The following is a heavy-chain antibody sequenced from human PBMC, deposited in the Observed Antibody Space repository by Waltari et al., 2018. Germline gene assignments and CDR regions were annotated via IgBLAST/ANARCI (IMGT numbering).Heavy chain of an antibody. J-gene: IGHJ4*02. Sequence: QLQLQESGPGLVKPSETLSLTCTVSGGSISSSSYYWGWIRQPPGKGLEWIGSIYYSGSTYYNPSLKSRVTISVDTSKNQFSLKLSSVTAADTAVYYCARHQTGRLYSSSWYYFDYWGQGTLVTVSS. CDR1: GGSISSSSYY. CDR2: IYYSGST. V-gene: IGHV4-39*01. D-gene: IGHD6-13*01. CDR3: ARHQTGRLYSSSWYYFDY.